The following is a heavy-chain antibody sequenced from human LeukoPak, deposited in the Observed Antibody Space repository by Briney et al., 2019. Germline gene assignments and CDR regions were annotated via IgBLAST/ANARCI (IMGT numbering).Heavy chain of an antibody. V-gene: IGHV3-23*01. CDR2: ISGSGGST. CDR1: GFTFSSYA. Sequence: GGSLRLSCAASGFTFSSYAMSWVRQAPGKGLEWVSAISGSGGSTYYADSVKGRFTISRDNSKNTLYLQMNSLRAEDTAVYYCAKGVNIVVVPAAAFNWFDPWGRGTLVTVSS. J-gene: IGHJ5*02. D-gene: IGHD2-2*01. CDR3: AKGVNIVVVPAAAFNWFDP.